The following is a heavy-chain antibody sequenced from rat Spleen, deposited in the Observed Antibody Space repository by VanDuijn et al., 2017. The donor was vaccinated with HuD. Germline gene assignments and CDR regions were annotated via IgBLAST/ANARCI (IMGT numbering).Heavy chain of an antibody. V-gene: IGHV5-27*01. CDR3: ARRIIWPSGAFDY. J-gene: IGHJ2*01. CDR2: ISTGGGST. Sequence: EVQLVESGGGLVQPGRSLKLSCAASGFTFSNYYMAWVRQAPTKGLEWVAYISTGGGSTYYRDSVKGRFTISRDNAKSTLYLQMDSLRSEDTATYYCARRIIWPSGAFDYWGQGVMVTVSS. CDR1: GFTFSNYY. D-gene: IGHD1-6*01.